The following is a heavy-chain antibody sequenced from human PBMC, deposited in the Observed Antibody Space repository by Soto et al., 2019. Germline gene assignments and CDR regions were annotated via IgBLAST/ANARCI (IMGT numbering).Heavy chain of an antibody. CDR3: ARGGYYFDY. Sequence: EVQLVESGGGLVQPGESLRLSCEDSGFTFSSYWMSWVRQAPGKGLEWVANIKQDGSEKYYVDSVKGRFTISRDNAKNSLYLKMNSLRVEDTDVYYCARGGYYFDYLGQGTLVTVSS. V-gene: IGHV3-7*04. CDR1: GFTFSSYW. D-gene: IGHD3-16*01. J-gene: IGHJ4*02. CDR2: IKQDGSEK.